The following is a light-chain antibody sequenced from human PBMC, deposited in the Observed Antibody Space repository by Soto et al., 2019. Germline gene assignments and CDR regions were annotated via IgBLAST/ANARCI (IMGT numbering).Light chain of an antibody. Sequence: QSALTQPPSASGSPGQSVTISCTGAGTDVGQYNYVSWYQQHPGKAPKLLIHHVSRRPSGVPARLSGSKSGNTASLTVSGLQTEDEADYYCSSYGGFNNVLFGGGTKLTVL. CDR3: SSYGGFNNVL. J-gene: IGLJ2*01. V-gene: IGLV2-8*01. CDR1: GTDVGQYNY. CDR2: HVS.